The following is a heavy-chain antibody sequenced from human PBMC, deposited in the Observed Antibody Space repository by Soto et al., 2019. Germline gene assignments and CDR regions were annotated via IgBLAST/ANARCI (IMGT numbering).Heavy chain of an antibody. J-gene: IGHJ6*02. V-gene: IGHV3-74*01. CDR2: INSDGSST. Sequence: GGSMRLSCAASGFTFSSYWMHWVRQAPGKGLVWVSRINSDGSSTSYADSVKGRFTISRDNAKNTLYLQMNSLRAEDTAVYYCARTYCGGDCYSRYYYGMDVWGQGTTVTVSS. CDR1: GFTFSSYW. D-gene: IGHD2-21*02. CDR3: ARTYCGGDCYSRYYYGMDV.